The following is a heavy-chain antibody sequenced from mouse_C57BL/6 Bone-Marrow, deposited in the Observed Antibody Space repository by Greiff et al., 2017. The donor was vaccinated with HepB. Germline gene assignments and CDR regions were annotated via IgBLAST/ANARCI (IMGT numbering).Heavy chain of an antibody. CDR1: GYTFTGYW. Sequence: VMLVESGAELMKPGASVKLSCKAPGYTFTGYWIEWVKQRPGHGLEWIGEILPGSGSTKYNEKFKGKATFTADTSSNTAYMQLSSLTTKDSAIYYCARRSGYAWFAYWGQGTLVTVSA. CDR2: ILPGSGST. CDR3: ARRSGYAWFAY. D-gene: IGHD1-1*01. V-gene: IGHV1-9*01. J-gene: IGHJ3*01.